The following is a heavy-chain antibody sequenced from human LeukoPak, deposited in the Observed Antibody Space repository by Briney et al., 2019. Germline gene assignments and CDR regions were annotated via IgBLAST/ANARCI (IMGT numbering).Heavy chain of an antibody. V-gene: IGHV3-30*18. CDR2: ISYDGSNK. CDR1: GFTFSSYG. J-gene: IGHJ4*02. D-gene: IGHD3-22*01. Sequence: GGSLRLSCAASGFTFSSYGMHWVRQAPGKGLEWVAVISYDGSNKYYADSVKGRFTISRDNSKNTLYLQMNSLRAEDTAVYYCAKDFATWYYYDSSGFSQFGAGTFDRGQGTLVTVSS. CDR3: AKDFATWYYYDSSGFSQFGAGTFD.